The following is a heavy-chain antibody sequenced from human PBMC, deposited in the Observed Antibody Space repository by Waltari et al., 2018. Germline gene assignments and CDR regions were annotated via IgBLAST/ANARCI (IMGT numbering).Heavy chain of an antibody. J-gene: IGHJ4*02. V-gene: IGHV3-23*01. CDR2: ISGSGGSQ. CDR3: AKDGRIAAAAEPPYYFDY. D-gene: IGHD6-13*01. Sequence: EVQLLESGGGLVQPGGSLRLSCAASGFTFSSYAMSWVRQAPGKGLEWVSAISGSGGSQYYADSVKVRFTISRDNSKNTLYLQMNSLRSEDTAVYYCAKDGRIAAAAEPPYYFDYWGQGTLVTVSS. CDR1: GFTFSSYA.